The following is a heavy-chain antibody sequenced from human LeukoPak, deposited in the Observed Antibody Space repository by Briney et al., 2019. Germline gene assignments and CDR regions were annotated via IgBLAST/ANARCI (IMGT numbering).Heavy chain of an antibody. D-gene: IGHD3-22*01. CDR3: AGGQNYYDSSGYYFRIDAFDI. Sequence: ASVKVSCKASGYTFTSYAMNWVRQAPGQGLAWMGWINTNTGNPTYAQGFTGRFVFSLDTSVSTAYLQISSLKAEDTAVYYCAGGQNYYDSSGYYFRIDAFDIWGQGTMVTVSS. CDR2: INTNTGNP. J-gene: IGHJ3*02. V-gene: IGHV7-4-1*02. CDR1: GYTFTSYA.